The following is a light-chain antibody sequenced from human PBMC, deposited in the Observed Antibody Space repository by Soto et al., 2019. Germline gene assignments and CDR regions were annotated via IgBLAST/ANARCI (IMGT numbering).Light chain of an antibody. CDR1: DNIAPW. J-gene: IGKJ1*01. V-gene: IGKV1-5*03. CDR2: KAA. Sequence: DIQMTQSPSTLSASVGDRVAITCRASDNIAPWVAWYQQKPGKAPKLLIYKAANLADEVPSRFAGSDSGTDFTLTITRLQPDDFATYYCQHYNSFSRTFGQGTKVEV. CDR3: QHYNSFSRT.